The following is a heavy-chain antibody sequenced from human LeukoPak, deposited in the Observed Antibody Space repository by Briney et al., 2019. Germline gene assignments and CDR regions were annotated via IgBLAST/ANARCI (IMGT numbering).Heavy chain of an antibody. Sequence: PGESLKISCKGSGYSFTSYWIGWVRQMPGKGLEWMGIIYPGDSDTRYSPSFQGQVTISADKSISTAYLQWSSLKASDTAMYYCARPAPACSSTSCYLAHWGQGTLVTVSS. CDR2: IYPGDSDT. V-gene: IGHV5-51*01. CDR3: ARPAPACSSTSCYLAH. J-gene: IGHJ4*02. D-gene: IGHD2-2*01. CDR1: GYSFTSYW.